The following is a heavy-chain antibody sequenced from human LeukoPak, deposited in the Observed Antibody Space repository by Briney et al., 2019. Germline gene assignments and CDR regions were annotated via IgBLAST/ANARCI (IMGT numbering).Heavy chain of an antibody. J-gene: IGHJ3*02. CDR2: INPNSGGT. CDR1: GGTFSSYA. V-gene: IGHV1-2*02. CDR3: ARDGPQSGAFDI. Sequence: ASVKVSCKASGGTFSSYAISWVRQAPGQGLEWMGGINPNSGGTNYAQKFQGRVTMTRDTSISTAYMELSRLRSDDTAVYYCARDGPQSGAFDIWGQGTMVTVSS. D-gene: IGHD6-25*01.